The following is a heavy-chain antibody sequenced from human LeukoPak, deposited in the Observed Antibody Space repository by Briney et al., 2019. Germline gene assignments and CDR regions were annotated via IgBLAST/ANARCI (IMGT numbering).Heavy chain of an antibody. V-gene: IGHV3-64*01. CDR3: ARDSEYSSSDYYYDYGMDV. D-gene: IGHD6-6*01. CDR1: GFTFSSYA. CDR2: ISSNGGST. Sequence: RTGGSLTHSCAASGFTFSSYAMHWVRQAPGKGLEYVSAISSNGGSTYYANSVKGRFTISRDNTKNTLYLQMGSLRAEDMAVYYCARDSEYSSSDYYYDYGMDVWGHGVTVTASS. J-gene: IGHJ6*02.